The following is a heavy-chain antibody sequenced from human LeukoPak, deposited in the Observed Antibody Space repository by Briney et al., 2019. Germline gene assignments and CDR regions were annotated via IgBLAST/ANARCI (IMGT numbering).Heavy chain of an antibody. CDR1: GGSISSSSYY. CDR3: ARRWLQNRGYFDY. V-gene: IGHV4-39*07. J-gene: IGHJ4*02. Sequence: SETLSLTCTGSGGSISSSSYYWGWIRQPPGKGLEWIGSIYYSGSPYYNPSLKSRVTISLETSKNQSSLTLSSVTAADTALYYCARRWLQNRGYFDYWGPGTLVTVSS. CDR2: IYYSGSP. D-gene: IGHD5-24*01.